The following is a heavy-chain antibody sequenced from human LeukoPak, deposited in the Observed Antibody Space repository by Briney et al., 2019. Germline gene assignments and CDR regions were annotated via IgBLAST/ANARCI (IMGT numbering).Heavy chain of an antibody. CDR3: ARHPDGKVGPYYMDV. V-gene: IGHV4-39*01. CDR2: IYYSGST. CDR1: GGSISSSSYY. D-gene: IGHD2-2*01. J-gene: IGHJ6*03. Sequence: SETLSLTCTVSGGSISSSSYYWGWIRQPPGKGLEWIGSIYYSGSTYYNPSLKSRVTISVDTSKNQFSLKLSSVTAADTAVYYCARHPDGKVGPYYMDVWGKGTTVTVSS.